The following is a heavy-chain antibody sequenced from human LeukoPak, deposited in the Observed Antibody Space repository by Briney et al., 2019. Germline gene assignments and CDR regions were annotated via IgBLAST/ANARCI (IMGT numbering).Heavy chain of an antibody. D-gene: IGHD2-2*01. V-gene: IGHV3-23*01. CDR2: ISGSGGST. J-gene: IGHJ3*01. CDR3: AKDIVVVAAAGRVFDF. CDR1: GFTFSSYW. Sequence: GGSLRLSCAASGFTFSSYWMHWVRQAPGKGLEWVSGISGSGGSTYYADSVKGRFTISRDNSKNTLYLQMNSLRAEDTAVYYCAKDIVVVAAAGRVFDFWGQGTMVTVSP.